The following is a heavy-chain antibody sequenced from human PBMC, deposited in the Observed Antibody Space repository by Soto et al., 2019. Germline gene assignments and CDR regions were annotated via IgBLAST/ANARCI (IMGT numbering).Heavy chain of an antibody. Sequence: QVQLVQSGAEVKKPGASVKVSCKASGYTFTSYDINWVRQATGQGLEWMGWMNPNSGNTGYAQKFGSRDTITRNPALITAYMELTSVRSEDTAVYYCARGVAAGPAGWGQGTVVAVS. CDR2: MNPNSGNT. CDR3: ARGVAAGPAG. J-gene: IGHJ4*02. D-gene: IGHD6-6*01. CDR1: GYTFTSYD. V-gene: IGHV1-8*01.